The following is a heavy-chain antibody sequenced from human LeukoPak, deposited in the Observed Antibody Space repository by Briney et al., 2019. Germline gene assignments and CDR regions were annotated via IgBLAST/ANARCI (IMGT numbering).Heavy chain of an antibody. CDR2: IYYSGST. J-gene: IGHJ6*03. CDR1: GGSISSGGYY. V-gene: IGHV4-31*03. D-gene: IGHD2-2*01. CDR3: ARQDIVVVPAAIPYYMDV. Sequence: SQTLSLTCTVSGGSISSGGYYWRWIRQHPGKGLEWIGYIYYSGSTYYNPSLKSRVTISVDTSKNQFSLKLSSVTSADTAVYYCARQDIVVVPAAIPYYMDVWGKGTTVTVSS.